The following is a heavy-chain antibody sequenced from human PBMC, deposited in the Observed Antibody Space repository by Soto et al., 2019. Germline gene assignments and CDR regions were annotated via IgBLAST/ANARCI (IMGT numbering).Heavy chain of an antibody. CDR1: GGSISSGSYY. J-gene: IGHJ4*02. CDR3: ARVLGYCSGGNCYPDY. D-gene: IGHD2-15*01. CDR2: IYYSGYT. V-gene: IGHV4-31*03. Sequence: QVQLQESGPGLVKPSQTLSLTCTVSGGSISSGSYYWSWIRQHPGKGLEWIGYIYYSGYTYYNPSIKSRVTISLDTSTNQFSLKLSSVTAADTAVYYCARVLGYCSGGNCYPDYWGQGTLVTVSS.